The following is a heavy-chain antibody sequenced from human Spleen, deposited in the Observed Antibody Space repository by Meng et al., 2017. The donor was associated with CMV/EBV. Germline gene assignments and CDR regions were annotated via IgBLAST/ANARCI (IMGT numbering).Heavy chain of an antibody. V-gene: IGHV1-69*10. CDR3: ARTWTMVRGRKNWFDP. CDR1: GSTFSSDA. CDR2: IMPILGIA. Sequence: SVKVSCKTSGSTFSSDAISWVRQAPGQGLEWMGGIMPILGIANYAQKFQGRVTITADKSTSTAYMELSSLRSEDTAVYYCARTWTMVRGRKNWFDPWGQGTLVTVSS. D-gene: IGHD3-10*01. J-gene: IGHJ5*02.